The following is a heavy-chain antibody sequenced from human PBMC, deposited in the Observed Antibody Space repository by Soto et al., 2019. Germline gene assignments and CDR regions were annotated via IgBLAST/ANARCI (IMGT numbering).Heavy chain of an antibody. D-gene: IGHD7-27*01. CDR2: ISSSSSVI. V-gene: IGHV3-48*01. J-gene: IGHJ6*03. CDR3: ARDLSWGSNWYYYMDV. Sequence: EVQLVESGGGLVQPGGSLRLSCATSGFILSDCAMNWVRQAPGKGLEWVSYISSSSSVIDYADSVKGRFTVSRDNARNSLYLKMNSLRAEYTAVYYCARDLSWGSNWYYYMDVWCKGTTVTVSS. CDR1: GFILSDCA.